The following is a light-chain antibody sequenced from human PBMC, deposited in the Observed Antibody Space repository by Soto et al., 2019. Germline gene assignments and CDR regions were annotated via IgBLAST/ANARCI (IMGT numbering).Light chain of an antibody. J-gene: IGLJ3*02. V-gene: IGLV2-18*02. CDR2: KVS. CDR1: SSDIGGYNR. Sequence: QSALTQPPSVSGSPGQSVTISCTGTSSDIGGYNRISWYQQTPGTAPKFIIYKVSYRPSGVPARFSGSKSGNTASLTISGLQAEDEADYYCLSYRDTNTWVFGGGTKLTVL. CDR3: LSYRDTNTWV.